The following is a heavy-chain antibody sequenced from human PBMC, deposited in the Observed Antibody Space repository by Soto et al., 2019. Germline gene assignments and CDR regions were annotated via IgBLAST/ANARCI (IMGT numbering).Heavy chain of an antibody. CDR1: GYTFTSYD. V-gene: IGHV1-8*01. CDR2: MNPNSGNT. Sequence: GPSVKVSCKASGYTFTSYDINWVRQATGQGLEWMGWMNPNSGNTGYAQKFQGRVTMTRNTSISTAYIELSSLRSEDTAVYYCARRRWDYYDSSGYSDAFDIWGQGTMVTVSS. D-gene: IGHD3-22*01. J-gene: IGHJ3*02. CDR3: ARRRWDYYDSSGYSDAFDI.